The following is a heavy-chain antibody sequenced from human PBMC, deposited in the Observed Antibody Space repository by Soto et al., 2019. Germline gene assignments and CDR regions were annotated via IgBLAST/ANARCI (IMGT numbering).Heavy chain of an antibody. CDR2: INQDGSAK. Sequence: EVQLVESGGGLVQPGGSLRLSCAASGFTFNNYYMVWVRQAPGRGLEWVANINQDGSAKYYVDSVKGRFTISRDNAKSSLYLPINRLRAEDTATYYCGRGFGGTHWGQGSLVTVSS. CDR1: GFTFNNYY. J-gene: IGHJ4*02. V-gene: IGHV3-7*05. CDR3: GRGFGGTH. D-gene: IGHD2-15*01.